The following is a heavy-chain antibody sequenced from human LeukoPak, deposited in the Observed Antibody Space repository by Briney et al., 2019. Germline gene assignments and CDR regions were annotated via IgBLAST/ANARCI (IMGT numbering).Heavy chain of an antibody. V-gene: IGHV3-11*06. J-gene: IGHJ4*02. Sequence: GGSLRLSCAASGLTFSDYYMSWIRQAPGKGLEWVSYISSSSSYTNYADSVKGRFTISRDNAKNSLYLQMNSLRAEDTAVYYCASPNYYDSSGYYFWGQGTLVTVSS. CDR3: ASPNYYDSSGYYF. CDR2: ISSSSSYT. D-gene: IGHD3-22*01. CDR1: GLTFSDYY.